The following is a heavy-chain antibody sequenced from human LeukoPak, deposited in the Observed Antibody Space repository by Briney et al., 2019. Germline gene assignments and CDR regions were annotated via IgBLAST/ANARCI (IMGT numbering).Heavy chain of an antibody. Sequence: PSETLSLTCTVSGGSISSGSYYWSWIRQPAGKGLEWIGRIYTSGSTNYNPSLKSRVTISVDTSKNQFSLKLSSVTAADTAVYYCAREGYQQQLATRYNWFDPWGQGTLVTVSS. V-gene: IGHV4-61*02. J-gene: IGHJ5*02. D-gene: IGHD6-13*01. CDR1: GGSISSGSYY. CDR3: AREGYQQQLATRYNWFDP. CDR2: IYTSGST.